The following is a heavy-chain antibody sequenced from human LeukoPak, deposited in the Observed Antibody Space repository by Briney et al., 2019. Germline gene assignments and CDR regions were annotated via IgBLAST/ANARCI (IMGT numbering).Heavy chain of an antibody. CDR2: INTNTGNP. J-gene: IGHJ3*02. V-gene: IGHV7-4-1*02. Sequence: GASVKVSCKASGYTFTTYGIYWVRQAPGQGLEWMGWINTNTGNPTYAQGFTGRFVFSLDTSVSTAYLQISSLKAEDTAVYYCARDTRYYGSGTAHPPGMENAFDIWGQGTMVTVSS. CDR1: GYTFTTYG. D-gene: IGHD3-10*01. CDR3: ARDTRYYGSGTAHPPGMENAFDI.